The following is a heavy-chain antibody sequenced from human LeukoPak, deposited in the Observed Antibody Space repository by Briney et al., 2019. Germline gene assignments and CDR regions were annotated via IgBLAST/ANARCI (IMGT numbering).Heavy chain of an antibody. V-gene: IGHV3-11*01. CDR2: ISSSGSTI. J-gene: IGHJ6*03. CDR1: GFTFSDYY. CDR3: ARRLTDGFGPYYMDV. Sequence: KPGGSLRLPCAASGFTFSDYYMSWIRQAPGKGLEWVSYISSSGSTIYYADSVKGRFTISRDNAKNSLYLQMNSLRAEDTAVYYCARRLTDGFGPYYMDVWGKGTTVTVSS. D-gene: IGHD3/OR15-3a*01.